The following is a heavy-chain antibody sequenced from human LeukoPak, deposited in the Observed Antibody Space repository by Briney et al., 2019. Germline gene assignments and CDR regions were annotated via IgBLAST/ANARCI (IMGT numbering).Heavy chain of an antibody. J-gene: IGHJ4*02. CDR2: IWSDGSNQ. Sequence: GGSLRLSCAASGFTFSSYGMHWVRQAPGKGLEWVAVIWSDGSNQLYADSVKGRFTISRDNSKNTVYLQMNSLRAEDTAVYYCARERSGDRFDYWGQGTLVTVPS. CDR1: GFTFSSYG. D-gene: IGHD1-26*01. V-gene: IGHV3-33*01. CDR3: ARERSGDRFDY.